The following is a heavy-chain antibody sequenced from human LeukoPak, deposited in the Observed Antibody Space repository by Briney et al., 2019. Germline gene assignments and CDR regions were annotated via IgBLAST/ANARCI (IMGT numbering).Heavy chain of an antibody. CDR2: IYYSGST. CDR3: ARFGGYYPDY. J-gene: IGHJ4*02. V-gene: IGHV4-59*02. CDR1: GVSVSSYY. D-gene: IGHD3-22*01. Sequence: SETLSLTCTVSGVSVSSYYWSWIRQPPGKGLEWIGYIYYSGSTNYNPSLKSRVTISVDTSKNQFSLKLSSVTAADTAVYYCARFGGYYPDYWGQGTLVTVSS.